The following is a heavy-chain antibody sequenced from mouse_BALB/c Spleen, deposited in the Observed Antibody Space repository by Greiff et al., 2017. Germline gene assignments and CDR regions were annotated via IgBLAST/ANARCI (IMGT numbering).Heavy chain of an antibody. CDR3: AIHYYGYRAMDY. D-gene: IGHD1-2*01. J-gene: IGHJ4*01. V-gene: IGHV5-12-1*01. CDR1: GFAFSSYD. Sequence: EVKLVESGGGLVKPGGSLKLSCAASGFAFSSYDMSWVRQTPEKRLEWVAYISSGGGSTYYPDTVKGRFTISRDNAKNTLYLQMSSLKSEDTAMYYCAIHYYGYRAMDYWGQGTSVTVSA. CDR2: ISSGGGST.